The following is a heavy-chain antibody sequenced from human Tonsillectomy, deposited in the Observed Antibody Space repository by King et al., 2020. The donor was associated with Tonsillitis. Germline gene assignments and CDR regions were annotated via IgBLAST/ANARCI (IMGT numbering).Heavy chain of an antibody. D-gene: IGHD2-15*01. CDR3: ATRSCVGGSCYSVDY. V-gene: IGHV3-30*03. CDR2: ISYHGNDK. J-gene: IGHJ4*02. CDR1: GFTFSRHG. Sequence: VQLVESGGGVVQPGTSLRLACVASGFTFSRHGMHWVRHAPGKGLEWGAVISYHGNDKFYAESVKGRFTISRDNLKNTLYLDMNSLRAEDTAVYYCATRSCVGGSCYSVDYWGQGTLVTVSS.